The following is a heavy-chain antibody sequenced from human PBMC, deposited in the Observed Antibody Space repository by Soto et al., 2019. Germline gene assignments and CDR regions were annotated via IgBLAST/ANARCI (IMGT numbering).Heavy chain of an antibody. V-gene: IGHV1-2*02. D-gene: IGHD1-7*01. CDR3: ARSTYITGTTWANFDY. CDR2: INPNSGGT. Sequence: RASVKVSCKASGYTFTGYYMHWVRQAPGQGLEWMGWINPNSGGTNYAQKFQGRVTMTRDTSISTAYMELSRLRSDDTAVYYCARSTYITGTTWANFDYWGQGTLVTVSS. J-gene: IGHJ4*02. CDR1: GYTFTGYY.